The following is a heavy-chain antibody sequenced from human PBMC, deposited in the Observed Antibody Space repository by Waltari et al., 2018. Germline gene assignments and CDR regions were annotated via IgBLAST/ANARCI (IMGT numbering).Heavy chain of an antibody. V-gene: IGHV3-7*01. J-gene: IGHJ6*03. D-gene: IGHD4-17*01. Sequence: EVQMVESGGGLVQPGGSLRLSCAASGFTFRSLWRPGVRQAPGKGLEWVANIKQDGSENYYVDSVKGRFTISRDDAKNSLYLQMNSLRNEDTAVYFCARVFVYGANSGKRPMDVWGKGTTVTVSS. CDR3: ARVFVYGANSGKRPMDV. CDR1: GFTFRSLW. CDR2: IKQDGSEN.